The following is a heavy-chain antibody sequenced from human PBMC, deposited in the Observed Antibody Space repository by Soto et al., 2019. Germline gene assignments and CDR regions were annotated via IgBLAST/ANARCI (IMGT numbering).Heavy chain of an antibody. D-gene: IGHD4-17*01. CDR1: GFTFSRVW. CDR2: INSDGSRT. J-gene: IGHJ4*02. CDR3: SDLENYGK. Sequence: EVQMVESGGGLVRPGGSLRLSCAASGFTFSRVWMHWVRQVPGKGLVWVSHINSDGSRTTYADSVQGRFSIPRDNAKNTLSLKMNSLRHEDTAVYYCSDLENYGKWGPGILVTVSS. V-gene: IGHV3-74*01.